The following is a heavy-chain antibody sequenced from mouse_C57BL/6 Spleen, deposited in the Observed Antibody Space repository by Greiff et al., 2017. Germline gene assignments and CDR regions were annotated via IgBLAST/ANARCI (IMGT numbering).Heavy chain of an antibody. CDR2: IYPSDSET. CDR3: ARRGGDYFDY. V-gene: IGHV1-61*01. CDR1: GYTFTSYW. J-gene: IGHJ2*01. Sequence: VQLQQPGAELVRPGSSVKLSCKASGYTFTSYWMDWVKQRPGQGLEWIGNIYPSDSETHYNQKFKDKATLTVDKSSSTAYMQLSSLTSEDSAVYYCARRGGDYFDYWGQGTTLTVSS.